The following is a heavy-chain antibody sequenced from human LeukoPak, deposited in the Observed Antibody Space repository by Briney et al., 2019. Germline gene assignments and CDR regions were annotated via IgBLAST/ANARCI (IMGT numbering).Heavy chain of an antibody. CDR2: ISGSSGYI. Sequence: PGGSLRLSCAASGFTFSSYSMNWVRQAPGKGLEWVSSISGSSGYIYYADSVKGRFTISRDNAKNSLYLQMNSLRAEDTAVYYCARDGVAVAGNWFDPWGQGTLVTVSS. CDR3: ARDGVAVAGNWFDP. D-gene: IGHD6-19*01. J-gene: IGHJ5*02. CDR1: GFTFSSYS. V-gene: IGHV3-21*01.